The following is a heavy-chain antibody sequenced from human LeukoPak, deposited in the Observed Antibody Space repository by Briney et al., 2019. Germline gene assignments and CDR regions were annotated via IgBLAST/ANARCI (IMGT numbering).Heavy chain of an antibody. CDR3: TRGEGIVGSY. V-gene: IGHV1-8*01. Sequence: ASVKVSCKASGYIFTTYDINWVRQAPGQGPEWLGWMSPSSGNTGLAQKFQGRVSMTGDTSIHTAYMELSSLTSDDTAVYYCTRGEGIVGSYWGQGTLVTVSS. CDR2: MSPSSGNT. D-gene: IGHD1-26*01. J-gene: IGHJ4*02. CDR1: GYIFTTYD.